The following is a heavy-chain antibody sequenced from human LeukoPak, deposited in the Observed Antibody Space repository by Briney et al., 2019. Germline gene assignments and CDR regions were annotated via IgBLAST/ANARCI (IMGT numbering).Heavy chain of an antibody. J-gene: IGHJ4*02. V-gene: IGHV3-23*01. D-gene: IGHD6-13*01. CDR3: AKALRGGAAAGSFDY. CDR2: ISGSGGST. Sequence: GGSLRLSCAASGFTFSSYAMSWVRQAPGKGLEWVSAISGSGGSTYCADSVKGRFTISRDNSKNTLYLQMNSLRAEDTAVYYCAKALRGGAAAGSFDYWGQGTLVTVSS. CDR1: GFTFSSYA.